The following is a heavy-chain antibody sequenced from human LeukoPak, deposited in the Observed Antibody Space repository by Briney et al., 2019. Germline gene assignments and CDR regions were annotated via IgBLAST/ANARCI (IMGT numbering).Heavy chain of an antibody. J-gene: IGHJ5*02. V-gene: IGHV4-30-4*01. CDR3: ARHSVPTTVTHNWFDP. D-gene: IGHD4-17*01. CDR2: IYYSGST. Sequence: SETLSLTCTVSGGSISSGDYYWSWIRQPPGKGLEWIGYIYYSGSTYYNPSLKSRITISVDTSKNQFSLKLSSVTAADTAVYYCARHSVPTTVTHNWFDPWGQGTLVTVSS. CDR1: GGSISSGDYY.